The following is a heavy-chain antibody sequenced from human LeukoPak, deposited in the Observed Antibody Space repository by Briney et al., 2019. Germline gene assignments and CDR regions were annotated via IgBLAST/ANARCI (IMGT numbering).Heavy chain of an antibody. Sequence: ASVKVSCKASGYTCTSYAMHWVRQAPGQRLEWMGWINAGNGNTKYSQKFQGRVTITRDTSASTAYMELSSLRSEDTAVYYCARGIQLWYFDYWGQGTLVTVSS. V-gene: IGHV1-3*01. CDR1: GYTCTSYA. CDR2: INAGNGNT. J-gene: IGHJ4*02. CDR3: ARGIQLWYFDY. D-gene: IGHD5-18*01.